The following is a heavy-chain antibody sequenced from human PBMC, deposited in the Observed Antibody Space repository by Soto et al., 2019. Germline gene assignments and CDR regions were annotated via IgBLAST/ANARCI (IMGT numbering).Heavy chain of an antibody. J-gene: IGHJ5*02. Sequence: SCAASGYSLRTPGMYWLRRAPGKGLEWVGFIWDDGTKRFCANSVKGRSTISKDNSNNILYLQVSGLRAEDTAVYDCARDVVTAGAGSVYFFDPWGQGTLVTVSS. D-gene: IGHD6-25*01. V-gene: IGHV3-33*01. CDR3: ARDVVTAGAGSVYFFDP. CDR2: IWDDGTKR. CDR1: GYSLRTPG.